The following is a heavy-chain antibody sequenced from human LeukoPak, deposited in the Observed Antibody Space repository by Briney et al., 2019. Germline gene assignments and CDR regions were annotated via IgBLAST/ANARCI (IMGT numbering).Heavy chain of an antibody. Sequence: SETLSLTCAVYGGSFSGYYWSWIRQTPGEGLEVIGAFYYGGSTYYNPSLKSRVTISVDTSKNQFFLKLSSVTAADTAVYYCARLGPEYSSSWYDYWGQGTLVTVSS. D-gene: IGHD6-13*01. CDR3: ARLGPEYSSSWYDY. J-gene: IGHJ4*02. CDR1: GGSFSGYY. CDR2: FYYGGST. V-gene: IGHV4-34*01.